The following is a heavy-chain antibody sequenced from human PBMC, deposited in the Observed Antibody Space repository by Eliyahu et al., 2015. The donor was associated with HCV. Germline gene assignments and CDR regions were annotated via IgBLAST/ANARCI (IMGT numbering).Heavy chain of an antibody. J-gene: IGHJ4*02. CDR1: GFTFSSXG. CDR2: ISYDGSNK. D-gene: IGHD3-22*01. CDR3: AKDSAEFPVTMIVVDTTVAFDY. V-gene: IGHV3-30*18. Sequence: QVQLVESGGGVVQPGRSLRLSCAASGFTFSSXGXXWVXQAPGKGLEWVAVISYDGSNKYYADSVKGRFTISRDNSKNTLYLQMNSLRAEDTAVYYCAKDSAEFPVTMIVVDTTVAFDYWGQGTLVTVSS.